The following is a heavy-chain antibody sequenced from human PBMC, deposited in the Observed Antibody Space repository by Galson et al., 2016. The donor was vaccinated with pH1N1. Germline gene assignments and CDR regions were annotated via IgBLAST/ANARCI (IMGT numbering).Heavy chain of an antibody. V-gene: IGHV5-51*01. D-gene: IGHD3-22*01. CDR1: GYSFTNYW. CDR2: IYPSDSDT. CDR3: ARQDTSGFGVYHYGMDG. Sequence: QSGAEVKKPGESLKISCKGSGYSFTNYWIAWVRQMPGKGLEWMGIIYPSDSDTRYSPSFQGQVTISADTSINTAYLQWSSLQASDTAVFYCARQDTSGFGVYHYGMDGWGQGTAVTVSS. J-gene: IGHJ6*02.